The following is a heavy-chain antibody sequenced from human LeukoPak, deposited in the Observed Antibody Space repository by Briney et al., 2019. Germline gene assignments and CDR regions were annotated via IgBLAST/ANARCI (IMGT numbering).Heavy chain of an antibody. V-gene: IGHV3-48*03. D-gene: IGHD3-3*01. CDR3: ARNYDFWSGYYTP. CDR1: GFTFSNYE. CDR2: ISSSGSDI. Sequence: GGSLRLSCAASGFTFSNYEMHWVRQAPGKGLEWVSYISSSGSDIYYADSVKGRFTISRDNANNSLYLQMNSLRAEDTALYYCARNYDFWSGYYTPWGQGTLVTVSS. J-gene: IGHJ5*02.